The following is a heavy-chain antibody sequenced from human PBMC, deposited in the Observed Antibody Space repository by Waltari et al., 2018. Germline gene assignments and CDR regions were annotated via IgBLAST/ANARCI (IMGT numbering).Heavy chain of an antibody. J-gene: IGHJ4*02. V-gene: IGHV4-39*07. D-gene: IGHD6-13*01. CDR3: AREGWDAAAGPGDY. Sequence: QLQLQESGPGLVKPSETLSLTCTVSGCSISSSSYYWGWIRQPPGKGLEWIGSIYYSGSTDYNPSLKSRVTISVDTSKNQFSLKLSSVTAADTAVYYCAREGWDAAAGPGDYWGQGTLVTVSS. CDR2: IYYSGST. CDR1: GCSISSSSYY.